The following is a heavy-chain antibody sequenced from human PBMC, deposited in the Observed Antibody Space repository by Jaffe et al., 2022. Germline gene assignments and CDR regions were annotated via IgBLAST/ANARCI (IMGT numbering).Heavy chain of an antibody. D-gene: IGHD2-21*01. CDR2: IKQDGSEK. Sequence: EVQLVESGGGLVQPGGSLRLSCAASGFTFSSYWMSWVRQAPGKGLEWVANIKQDGSEKYYVDSVKGRFTISRDNAKNSLYLQMNSLRAEDTAVYYCAREGHIVVARAFDIWGQGTMVTVSS. J-gene: IGHJ3*02. CDR3: AREGHIVVARAFDI. V-gene: IGHV3-7*04. CDR1: GFTFSSYW.